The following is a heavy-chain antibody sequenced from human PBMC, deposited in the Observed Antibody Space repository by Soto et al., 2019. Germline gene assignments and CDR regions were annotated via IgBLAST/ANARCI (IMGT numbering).Heavy chain of an antibody. D-gene: IGHD3-3*01. V-gene: IGHV1-3*01. CDR3: ARDPRYYDFWSGIRYYYYYMDV. Sequence: EASVKVSCKASGYTFTSYAMHWVRQAPGQRLEWMGWINAGNGNTKYSQKFQGRVTITRDTSASTAYMELSSLRSEDTAVYYCARDPRYYDFWSGIRYYYYYMDVWGKGTTVTVSS. CDR1: GYTFTSYA. J-gene: IGHJ6*03. CDR2: INAGNGNT.